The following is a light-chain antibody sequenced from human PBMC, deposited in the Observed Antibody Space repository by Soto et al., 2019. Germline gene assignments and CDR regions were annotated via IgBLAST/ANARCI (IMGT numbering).Light chain of an antibody. CDR1: QSVSAN. V-gene: IGKV3-15*01. J-gene: IGKJ4*01. Sequence: EIVMTQFPATLSVSPGESATLSCRASQSVSANLAWYQHKPGQAPRLLMSGASTRATGIAARFSGSGSGTEFTLTISSLQSEDYAVYYCQQYNAWPLTFGGGTKVDIK. CDR2: GAS. CDR3: QQYNAWPLT.